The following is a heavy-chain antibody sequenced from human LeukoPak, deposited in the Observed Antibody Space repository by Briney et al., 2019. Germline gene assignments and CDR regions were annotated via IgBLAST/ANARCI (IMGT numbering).Heavy chain of an antibody. CDR1: GFTFDDYA. V-gene: IGHV3-9*01. CDR3: AKLPDPYCSSTSCAYFDY. J-gene: IGHJ4*02. Sequence: SLRLSCAASGFTFDDYAMHWVRQAPGKGLEWVSGISWNSGSIGYADSVKGRFTISRDNSKNTLYLQMNSLRAEDTAVYYCAKLPDPYCSSTSCAYFDYWGQGTLVTVSS. D-gene: IGHD2-2*01. CDR2: ISWNSGSI.